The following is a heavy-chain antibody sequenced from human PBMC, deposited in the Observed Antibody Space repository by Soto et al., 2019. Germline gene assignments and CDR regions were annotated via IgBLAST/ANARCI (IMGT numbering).Heavy chain of an antibody. V-gene: IGHV1-18*01. Sequence: ASVKVSCKASGYTFTSYGISCVRQAPGQGLEWMGWISAYNGNTNYAQKLQGRVTMTTDTSTSTAYMELRSLRSDDTAVYYCARNGPYRTMVRGVANWFDPWGQGTLVTVSS. J-gene: IGHJ5*02. CDR1: GYTFTSYG. CDR3: ARNGPYRTMVRGVANWFDP. D-gene: IGHD3-10*01. CDR2: ISAYNGNT.